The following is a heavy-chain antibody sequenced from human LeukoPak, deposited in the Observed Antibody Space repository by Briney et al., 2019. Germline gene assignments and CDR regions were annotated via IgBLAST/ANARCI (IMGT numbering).Heavy chain of an antibody. J-gene: IGHJ4*02. CDR1: GGSISSGSYY. Sequence: PSETLSLTCTVSGGSISSGSYYWSWIRQPPGKGLEWIGEINHSGSTNYNPSLKSRVTISVDTSKNQFSLKLSSVTAADTAVYYCARGLRFSSSIDYWGQGTLVTVSS. D-gene: IGHD6-13*01. CDR3: ARGLRFSSSIDY. V-gene: IGHV4-39*07. CDR2: INHSGST.